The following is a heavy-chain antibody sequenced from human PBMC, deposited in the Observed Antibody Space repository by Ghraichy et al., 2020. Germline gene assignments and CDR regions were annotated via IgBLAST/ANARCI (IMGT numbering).Heavy chain of an antibody. CDR2: IIPIFGTA. D-gene: IGHD2-2*01. J-gene: IGHJ3*02. Sequence: SVKVSCKASGGTFSSYAISWVRQAPGQGLEWMGGIIPIFGTANYAQKFQGRVTITADKSTSTAYMELSSLRSEDTAVYYCATQYCSSTSCKRVDAFDIWGQGTMVTVSS. CDR3: ATQYCSSTSCKRVDAFDI. CDR1: GGTFSSYA. V-gene: IGHV1-69*06.